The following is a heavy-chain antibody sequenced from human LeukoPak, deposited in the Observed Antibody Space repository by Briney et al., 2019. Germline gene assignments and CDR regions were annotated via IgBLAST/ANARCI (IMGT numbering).Heavy chain of an antibody. Sequence: GESLRLSCAVSGFTFSDYYMDWVRQAPGKGLEWVGRIRNKANSYTTEYAASVKGRFTISRDDSKNSLYLQMNSLKAEDTAMYYCARGVLWSGYFYFDYWGQGTLVTVSS. CDR1: GFTFSDYY. CDR3: ARGVLWSGYFYFDY. V-gene: IGHV3-72*01. D-gene: IGHD3-3*01. J-gene: IGHJ4*02. CDR2: IRNKANSYTT.